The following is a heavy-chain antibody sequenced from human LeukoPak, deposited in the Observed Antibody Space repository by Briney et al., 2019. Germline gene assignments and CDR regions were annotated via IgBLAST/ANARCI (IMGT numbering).Heavy chain of an antibody. J-gene: IGHJ3*02. V-gene: IGHV4-59*08. Sequence: SETLSLTCTVSGGSMRSYYWSWIRQPAGKGLEWTGYIYYSGSTYYNPSLKSRVTISVDTSKNQFSLRLSSVTAADTAMYYCARHYIAAGGGDAFDIWGQGTMVTVSS. CDR1: GGSMRSYY. D-gene: IGHD6-13*01. CDR2: IYYSGST. CDR3: ARHYIAAGGGDAFDI.